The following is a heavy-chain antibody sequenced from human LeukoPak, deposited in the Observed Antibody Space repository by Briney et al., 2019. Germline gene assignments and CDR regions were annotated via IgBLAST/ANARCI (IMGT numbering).Heavy chain of an antibody. CDR3: ARVPGYCSSTSCSDAFDI. V-gene: IGHV3-33*01. D-gene: IGHD2-2*01. CDR2: VWYDGSNK. J-gene: IGHJ3*02. Sequence: GSLRLSCAASGFTFSSYGMHWVRQAPGKGLEWVAVVWYDGSNKYYADSVKGRFTISRDNAKNSLYLQMNSLRAEDTAVYYCARVPGYCSSTSCSDAFDIWGQGTMVTVSS. CDR1: GFTFSSYG.